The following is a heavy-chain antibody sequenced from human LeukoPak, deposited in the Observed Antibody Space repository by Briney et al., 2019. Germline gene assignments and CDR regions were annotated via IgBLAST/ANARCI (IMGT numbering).Heavy chain of an antibody. CDR3: ASPGSGSYYRNYYYGMDV. Sequence: PSGTLSLTCAVYGASFSGYYWSWIRQPPGKGLEWIGELNHSGSTNYNPSLKSRVTISVDTSKNQFSLKLSSVTAADTAVYYCASPGSGSYYRNYYYGMDVWGKGTTVTVSS. J-gene: IGHJ6*04. V-gene: IGHV4-34*01. CDR1: GASFSGYY. D-gene: IGHD3-10*01. CDR2: LNHSGST.